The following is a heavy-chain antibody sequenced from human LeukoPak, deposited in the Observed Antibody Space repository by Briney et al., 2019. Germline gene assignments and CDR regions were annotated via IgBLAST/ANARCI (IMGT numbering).Heavy chain of an antibody. CDR1: GFTFSSYA. V-gene: IGHV3-23*01. CDR2: ISGSGGST. Sequence: GGSLRLSCAASGFTFSSYAMSWVRQAPGKGLEWVSAISGSGGSTYYADSVKGRFTISRDNSKNTLYLQMNSLRAEDTAVYYCAKIKGYCSSTSCPIDYWGQGTLVTVSS. J-gene: IGHJ4*02. CDR3: AKIKGYCSSTSCPIDY. D-gene: IGHD2-2*01.